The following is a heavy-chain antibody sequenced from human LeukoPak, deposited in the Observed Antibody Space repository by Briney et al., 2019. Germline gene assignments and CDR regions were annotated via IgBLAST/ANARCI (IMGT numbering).Heavy chain of an antibody. V-gene: IGHV3-23*01. CDR1: GFTFSNYV. J-gene: IGHJ4*02. CDR3: AKEGYQTGTTSKGYYDY. CDR2: ISGSGGST. Sequence: PGGSLRLSCAASGFTFSNYVMSWVRQAPGKGLEWVSAISGSGGSTYYADSVKGRFTISRDNSKNTLNLQMNSLRAEDTATYYCAKEGYQTGTTSKGYYDYWGQGTLVTVSS. D-gene: IGHD1-7*01.